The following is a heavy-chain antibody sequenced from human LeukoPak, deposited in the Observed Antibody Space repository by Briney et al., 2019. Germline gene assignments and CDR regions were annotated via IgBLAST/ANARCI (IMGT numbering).Heavy chain of an antibody. Sequence: SETLSLTCTVSSGSISTSNYYWGWVRQPPGKALEWIGNIFYSGSTYYSPSLKSRVTISLDTSRNQFSLKLSSVTAADTAVYYCARGTTYYFDYWGQGPWSPSPQ. CDR1: SGSISTSNYY. CDR3: ARGTTYYFDY. D-gene: IGHD1-14*01. V-gene: IGHV4-39*07. J-gene: IGHJ4*02. CDR2: IFYSGST.